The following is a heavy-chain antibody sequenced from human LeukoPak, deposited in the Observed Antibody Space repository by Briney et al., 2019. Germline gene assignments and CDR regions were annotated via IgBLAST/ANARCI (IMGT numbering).Heavy chain of an antibody. Sequence: GGSLRLSCAASGFTFSGSAMHWVRQASGKGLEWVGRIRSKANSYATAYAASVKGRFTISRDDSKNTEYLQMNSLKTDDTAVYYCTVIVGATTVPYYYYYMDVWGKGTTVTVSS. J-gene: IGHJ6*03. D-gene: IGHD1-26*01. CDR1: GFTFSGSA. CDR2: IRSKANSYAT. V-gene: IGHV3-73*01. CDR3: TVIVGATTVPYYYYYMDV.